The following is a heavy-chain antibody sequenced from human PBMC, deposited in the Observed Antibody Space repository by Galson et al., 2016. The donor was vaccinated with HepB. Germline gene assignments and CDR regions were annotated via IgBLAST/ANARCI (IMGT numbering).Heavy chain of an antibody. CDR1: GGSIISDGHY. CDR2: FYYSGRN. J-gene: IGHJ6*03. Sequence: TLSLTCTVSGGSIISDGHYWGWIRQHPGKGLEWIGYFYYSGRNYHNPSLKSRITISLDTSKNQFSLKLSSLTAADTAVYYCASGYYYMDVWGKGTTVIVSS. CDR3: ASGYYYMDV. V-gene: IGHV4-31*03.